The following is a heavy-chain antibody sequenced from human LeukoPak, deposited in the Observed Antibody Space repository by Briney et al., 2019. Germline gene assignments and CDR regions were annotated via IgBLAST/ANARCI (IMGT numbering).Heavy chain of an antibody. J-gene: IGHJ3*02. D-gene: IGHD5-24*01. CDR3: ARSRDGYNWRHDAFDI. V-gene: IGHV1-69*06. Sequence: ASVKVSCKASGGTFSSYAISWVRQAPGQGLEWMGGIIPIFGTANYAQKFQGRVTITADKSTSTAYMELSSLRSEDTAVYCCARSRDGYNWRHDAFDIWGQGTMVTVSS. CDR2: IIPIFGTA. CDR1: GGTFSSYA.